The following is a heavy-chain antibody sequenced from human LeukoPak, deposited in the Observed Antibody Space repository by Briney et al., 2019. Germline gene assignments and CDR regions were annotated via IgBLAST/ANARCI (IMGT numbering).Heavy chain of an antibody. D-gene: IGHD4-17*01. CDR1: GGSISSYY. V-gene: IGHV4-59*12. CDR2: IYYSGST. Sequence: PSETLSLTCTVSGGSISSYYWSWIRQPPGKGLEWIGYIYYSGSTNYNPSLKSRVTISVDTSKNQFSLKLSSVTAADTAVYYCAREKMTTVTRPPNWFDPWGQGTLVTVSS. J-gene: IGHJ5*02. CDR3: AREKMTTVTRPPNWFDP.